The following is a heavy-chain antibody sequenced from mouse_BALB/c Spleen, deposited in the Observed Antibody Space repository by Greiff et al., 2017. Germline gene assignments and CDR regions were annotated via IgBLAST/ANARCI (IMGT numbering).Heavy chain of an antibody. V-gene: IGHV5-4*02. J-gene: IGHJ4*01. CDR1: GFTFSDYY. Sequence: EVKLVESGGGLVKPGGSLKLSCAASGFTFSDYYMYWVRQTPEKRLEWVATISDGGSYTYYPDSVKGRFTISRDNAKNNLYLQMSSLKSEDTAMYYWARRYGSSYGDAMDYWGQGTSVTVSS. CDR2: ISDGGSYT. CDR3: ARRYGSSYGDAMDY. D-gene: IGHD1-1*01.